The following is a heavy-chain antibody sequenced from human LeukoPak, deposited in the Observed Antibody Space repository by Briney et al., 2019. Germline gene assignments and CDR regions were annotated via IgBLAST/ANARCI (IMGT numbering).Heavy chain of an antibody. D-gene: IGHD4-23*01. CDR1: GFTFSSYA. J-gene: IGHJ6*03. Sequence: GGSLRLSCAASGFTFSSYAMSRVRQAPGKGLEWVSAISGSGGSTYYADSVKGRFTISRDNSKNTLYLQMNSLRAEDTAVYYCAKVSGGNFFYYYYMDVWGKGTTVTVSS. CDR3: AKVSGGNFFYYYYMDV. CDR2: ISGSGGST. V-gene: IGHV3-23*01.